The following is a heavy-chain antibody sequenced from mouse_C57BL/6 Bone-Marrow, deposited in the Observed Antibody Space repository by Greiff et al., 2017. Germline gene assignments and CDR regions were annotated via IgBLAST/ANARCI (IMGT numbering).Heavy chain of an antibody. CDR3: ARGYGVFAY. CDR2: IHPNSGST. CDR1: GYTFTSYW. D-gene: IGHD2-2*01. Sequence: QVQLQQPGAELVKPGASVKLSCKASGYTFTSYWMHWVKQRPGQGLEWIGIIHPNSGSTNYNEKFESKATLTVDKSSSTAYMQLSSLTSEDSAVYDCARGYGVFAYWGQGTLVTVSA. V-gene: IGHV1-64*01. J-gene: IGHJ3*01.